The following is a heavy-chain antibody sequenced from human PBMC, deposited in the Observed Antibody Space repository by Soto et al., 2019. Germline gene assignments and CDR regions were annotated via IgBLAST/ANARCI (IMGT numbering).Heavy chain of an antibody. D-gene: IGHD1-26*01. Sequence: QVQLVESGGGVVQPGRSLRLSCAASRFTFSNYPMHWVRRAPGKGLEWVAAISYAGSNKYYADSVKGRFTISRDNSKNTLYLQMNSLRTEDTAVYYCAREEPLAYFDYWGQGTLGTGSS. V-gene: IGHV3-30-3*01. J-gene: IGHJ4*02. CDR2: ISYAGSNK. CDR1: RFTFSNYP. CDR3: AREEPLAYFDY.